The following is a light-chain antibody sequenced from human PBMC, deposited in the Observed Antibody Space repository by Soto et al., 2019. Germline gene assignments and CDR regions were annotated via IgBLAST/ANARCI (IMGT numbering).Light chain of an antibody. CDR2: TND. V-gene: IGLV1-47*02. J-gene: IGLJ3*02. CDR3: AAWDDSLRGWV. Sequence: QSVLTQPPSASETPGQRVTISCSGSSSNIGSNYVYWYQQLPGTAPKLLIYTNDQRPSGVPDRFSGSKSGTSASLAISGLRSEDEADYYCAAWDDSLRGWVFSGGTKLTVL. CDR1: SSNIGSNY.